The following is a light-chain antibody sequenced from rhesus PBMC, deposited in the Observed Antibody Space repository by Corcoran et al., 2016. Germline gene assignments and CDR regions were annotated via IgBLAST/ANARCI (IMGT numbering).Light chain of an antibody. V-gene: IGLV2-32*02. J-gene: IGLJ1*01. Sequence: QAALTQPHSVSGSPGQSVTISCSGTSSDIGGYNYVSWYQQHPGTAPKLMIYEVSKRPPGVSDRFSGSKSGNTASLTISGLQAEDEADYYCSSYAGSNTIIFGSGTRLTVL. CDR3: SSYAGSNTII. CDR2: EVS. CDR1: SSDIGGYNY.